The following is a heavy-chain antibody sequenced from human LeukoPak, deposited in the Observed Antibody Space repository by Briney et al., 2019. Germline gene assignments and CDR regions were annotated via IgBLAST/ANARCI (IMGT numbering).Heavy chain of an antibody. CDR3: ARGLGKRPQRDLDY. Sequence: ASVKVSCKASGGTFSSYAISWVRQATGQGLEWMGRMNPNSGNTGYAQKFQGRVTMTRNTSISTAYMELSSLRSEDTAVYYCARGLGKRPQRDLDYWGQGTLVTVSS. V-gene: IGHV1-8*02. CDR1: GGTFSSYA. J-gene: IGHJ4*02. CDR2: MNPNSGNT.